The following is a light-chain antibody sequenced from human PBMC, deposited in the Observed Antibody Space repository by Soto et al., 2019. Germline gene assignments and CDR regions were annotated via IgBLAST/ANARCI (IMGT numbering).Light chain of an antibody. CDR2: DAS. Sequence: EIVLTQSPATLSLSPGERATLSCRASQRLSGYLGWYQQKPGQAPRLLIYDASNRATGIPVRFSGSGSGTDYTLTITNLEPEDFAIYYCQQRSNWPWTFGQGTKVDIK. V-gene: IGKV3-11*01. CDR1: QRLSGY. CDR3: QQRSNWPWT. J-gene: IGKJ1*01.